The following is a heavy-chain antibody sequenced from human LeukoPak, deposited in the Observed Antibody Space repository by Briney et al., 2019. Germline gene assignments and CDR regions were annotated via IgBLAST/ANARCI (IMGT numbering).Heavy chain of an antibody. J-gene: IGHJ4*02. CDR1: GGSISRDY. V-gene: IGHV4-59*01. CDR2: IDYAGRT. CDR3: ARDRPGGSSLDY. Sequence: SETLSLTCTVSGGSISRDYWNWIRQPPGKGLEWIGYIDYAGRTTYNPSLKSRVTISVDTSKNQFPLRLSSVTAADTAVYYCARDRPGGSSLDYWGQGTLVTVSS. D-gene: IGHD6-13*01.